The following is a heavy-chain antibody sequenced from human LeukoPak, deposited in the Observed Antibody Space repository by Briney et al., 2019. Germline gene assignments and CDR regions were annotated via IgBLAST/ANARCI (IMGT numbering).Heavy chain of an antibody. D-gene: IGHD3-10*01. CDR1: GFTLSSYS. Sequence: GGSLRLSCAASGFTLSSYSMNWVRQAPGKGLEWVSYISSSSSTIYYADSVKGRFTISRDNAKNSLYLQMNSLRAEDTAVYYCASVFGELFRDYWGQGTLVTVSS. CDR3: ASVFGELFRDY. CDR2: ISSSSSTI. V-gene: IGHV3-48*01. J-gene: IGHJ4*02.